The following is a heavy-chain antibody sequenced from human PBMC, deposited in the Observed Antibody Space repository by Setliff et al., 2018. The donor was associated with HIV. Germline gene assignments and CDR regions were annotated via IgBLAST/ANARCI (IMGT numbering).Heavy chain of an antibody. D-gene: IGHD6-19*01. CDR2: IHSSGST. J-gene: IGHJ4*02. V-gene: IGHV4-59*08. CDR1: GGSVNDFY. CDR3: ARHVDGSGRVDY. Sequence: SETLSLTCTVSGGSVNDFYCNWIRQPPGKGPEWIGYIHSSGSTIYNPSLKSRITISLDTSKEQFSLELSSATAADTAVYYCARHVDGSGRVDYWGRGTLVTVSS.